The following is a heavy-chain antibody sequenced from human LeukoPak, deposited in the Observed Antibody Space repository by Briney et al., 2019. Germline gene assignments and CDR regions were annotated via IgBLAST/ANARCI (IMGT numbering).Heavy chain of an antibody. CDR2: INHSGST. V-gene: IGHV4-34*01. CDR1: GGSFSGYY. CDR3: ARGGGGQQLVEVYFDY. J-gene: IGHJ4*02. D-gene: IGHD6-13*01. Sequence: SETLSLTCAVYGGSFSGYYWSWIRQPPGKGLEWIGEINHSGSTNYNPSLKSRVTISVDTSKNQFSLKLSSVTAADTAVYYCARGGGGQQLVEVYFDYWGQGTLVTVSS.